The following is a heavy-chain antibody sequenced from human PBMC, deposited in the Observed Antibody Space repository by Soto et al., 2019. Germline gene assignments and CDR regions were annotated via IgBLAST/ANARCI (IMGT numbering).Heavy chain of an antibody. CDR1: GGSISSSSYY. CDR2: ISYSGST. D-gene: IGHD2-8*01. Sequence: PSETLSLTCTVSGGSISSSSYYWGWIRQPPGKGLEWIGSISYSGSTYYNPSLKSRVTISVDTSKNQFSLKLSSVTAADTAVYYCARLRMGGMDVWGQGTTVTVSS. V-gene: IGHV4-39*01. J-gene: IGHJ6*02. CDR3: ARLRMGGMDV.